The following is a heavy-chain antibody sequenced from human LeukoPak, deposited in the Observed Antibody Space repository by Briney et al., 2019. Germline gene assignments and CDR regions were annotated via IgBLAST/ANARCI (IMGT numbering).Heavy chain of an antibody. D-gene: IGHD1-26*01. J-gene: IGHJ4*02. CDR3: ARGLVGATSRFDY. CDR1: GGTFSIYA. CDR2: IIPILGIA. Sequence: ASVTVSFTASGGTFSIYAISWVRQAHGQGHEWMGRIIPILGIANYAQKFQGRVTITADKSTSTAYMELSSLRSEDTAVYYCARGLVGATSRFDYWGQGTLVTVSS. V-gene: IGHV1-69*04.